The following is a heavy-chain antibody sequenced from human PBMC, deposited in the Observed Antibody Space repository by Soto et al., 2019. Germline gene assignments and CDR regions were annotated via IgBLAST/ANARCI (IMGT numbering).Heavy chain of an antibody. CDR1: GFTFSTFS. Sequence: EVQLVESGGGSVQPGGSLRLSCAASGFTFSTFSMNWVRQAPGRGLEWISYISGGGRPISYADSVKGRFTLSRDNAKNSLYLQMDSLTDEDTAVYYCARDLGWAFDSWGQGNLVTVSS. J-gene: IGHJ4*02. D-gene: IGHD6-19*01. CDR2: ISGGGRPI. V-gene: IGHV3-48*02. CDR3: ARDLGWAFDS.